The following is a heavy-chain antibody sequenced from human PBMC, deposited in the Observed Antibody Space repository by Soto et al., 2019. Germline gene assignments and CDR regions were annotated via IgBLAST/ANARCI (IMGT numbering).Heavy chain of an antibody. CDR3: ARDVDGGHFDL. CDR1: GFTFTTSG. CDR2: ISSSRRSYI. Sequence: EVQLVESGGGLVKPGGSLRLSCAASGFTFTTSGMNWVRQAPGKGLEWVSCISSSRRSYIYYADSVKGRFTISRDNAKNSLYLQMNSLRAEATAVYYCARDVDGGHFDLWGRGTLVTVSS. J-gene: IGHJ2*01. D-gene: IGHD3-10*01. V-gene: IGHV3-21*01.